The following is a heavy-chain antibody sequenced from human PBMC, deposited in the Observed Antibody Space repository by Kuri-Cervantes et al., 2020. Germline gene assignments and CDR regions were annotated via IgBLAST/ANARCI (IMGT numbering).Heavy chain of an antibody. CDR2: ISYDGSNK. D-gene: IGHD4-17*01. V-gene: IGHV3-30*18. J-gene: IGHJ4*02. Sequence: GGSLRLPCAASGFTFSSYGMHWVRQAPGKGLEWVAVISYDGSNKYYADSVKGRFTISRDNSKNTLYLQMNSLRAEDTAVYYCAKEEWGYGDYGEDGVDYRGQGTLVTVSS. CDR3: AKEEWGYGDYGEDGVDY. CDR1: GFTFSSYG.